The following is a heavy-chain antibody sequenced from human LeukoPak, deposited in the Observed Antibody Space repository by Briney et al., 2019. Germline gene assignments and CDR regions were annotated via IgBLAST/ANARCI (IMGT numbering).Heavy chain of an antibody. D-gene: IGHD6-19*01. J-gene: IGHJ4*02. CDR3: AKVRGTYSSGYFFDY. V-gene: IGHV3-9*01. CDR2: ISWNSGYI. CDR1: GFTFDNYA. Sequence: GRSLRLSCAASGFTFDNYAMHWVRQAPGKGLEWLSIISWNSGYIGYADSVKGPFTISRVNAKKSLDLQMNSLRAEDTAFYYCAKVRGTYSSGYFFDYWGQGTLVTVSS.